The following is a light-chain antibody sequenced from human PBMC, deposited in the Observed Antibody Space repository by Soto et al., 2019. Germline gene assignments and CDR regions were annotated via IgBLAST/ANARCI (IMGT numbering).Light chain of an antibody. CDR2: GAS. CDR1: QSVRGSY. CDR3: QQYDSSPKT. V-gene: IGKV3-20*01. Sequence: EIVLTQSPGTLSLSPWERATLSCRASQSVRGSYLAWYQQKPGQAPRLLIYGASSRATGIPDRFSGTGSGTDFTLTISRLEPEDFAVYYCQQYDSSPKTFGQGTKVDI. J-gene: IGKJ1*01.